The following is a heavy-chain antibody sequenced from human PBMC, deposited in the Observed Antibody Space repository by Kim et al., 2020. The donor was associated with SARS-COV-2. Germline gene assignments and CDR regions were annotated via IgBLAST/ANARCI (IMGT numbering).Heavy chain of an antibody. CDR1: GFTFSSYE. CDR3: ARVIGRYFDWWGGDY. Sequence: GGSLRLSCAASGFTFSSYEMNWVRQAPGKGLEWVSYISSSGSTIYYADSVKGRFTISRDNAKNSLYLQMNSLRAEDTAVYYCARVIGRYFDWWGGDYWGQGTLVTVSS. V-gene: IGHV3-48*03. D-gene: IGHD3-9*01. CDR2: ISSSGSTI. J-gene: IGHJ4*02.